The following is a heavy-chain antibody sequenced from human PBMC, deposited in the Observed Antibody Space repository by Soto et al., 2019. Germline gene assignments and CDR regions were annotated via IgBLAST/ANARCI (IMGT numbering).Heavy chain of an antibody. D-gene: IGHD2-2*01. CDR1: GGTFSRYS. CDR3: AREDRDRETGLVPAAIDGMDV. J-gene: IGHJ6*02. CDR2: IIPIFGIP. V-gene: IGHV1-69*12. Sequence: QVQLVQSGAEVKKPGSSVKVSCKASGGTFSRYSITWVRQAPGHGLEWIGGIIPIFGIPSYAQKFQGRVTITADESTSTAYMELSSLRSDDTAVYYCAREDRDRETGLVPAAIDGMDVWGQGTTVTVSS.